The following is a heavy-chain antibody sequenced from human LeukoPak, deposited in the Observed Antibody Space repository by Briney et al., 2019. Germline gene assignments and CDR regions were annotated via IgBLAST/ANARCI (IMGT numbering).Heavy chain of an antibody. CDR2: ISAYNGNT. D-gene: IGHD3-9*01. Sequence: ASVKVSCKASGYTFTSYGISWVRQAPGQGLEWMGWISAYNGNTNYAQKLQGRVTMTTDTSTSTAYMELRSLRSDDTAVYYCAKGGYDILTGYDSPSEYWGQGTLVTVSS. J-gene: IGHJ4*02. V-gene: IGHV1-18*04. CDR1: GYTFTSYG. CDR3: AKGGYDILTGYDSPSEY.